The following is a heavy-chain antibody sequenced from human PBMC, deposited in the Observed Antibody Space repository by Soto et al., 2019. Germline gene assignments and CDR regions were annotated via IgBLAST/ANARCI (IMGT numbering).Heavy chain of an antibody. V-gene: IGHV4-34*01. CDR2: INHSGST. CDR3: ARERGSSGWRYYYYGMDV. D-gene: IGHD6-25*01. CDR1: GGSFSGYY. J-gene: IGHJ6*02. Sequence: SETLSLTCAVYGGSFSGYYWSWIRQPPGKGLEWIGEINHSGSTNYNPSLKSRVTISVDTSKNQFSLKLSSVTAADTAVYYCARERGSSGWRYYYYGMDVWGQGTTVTVSS.